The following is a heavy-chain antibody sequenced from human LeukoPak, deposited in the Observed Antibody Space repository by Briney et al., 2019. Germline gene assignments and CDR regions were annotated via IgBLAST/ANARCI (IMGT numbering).Heavy chain of an antibody. CDR3: ARGRYCSGVSCYAAEWFDP. Sequence: SETLSLTCTVSGGSISSSSYYWGWIRQPPGKGLEWIGSIYDSGSTYYNPSLKSRVTISVDTSKNQFSRKLSSVTAADTAVYYCARGRYCSGVSCYAAEWFDPWGQGTLVTVSS. D-gene: IGHD2-15*01. J-gene: IGHJ5*02. CDR2: IYDSGST. CDR1: GGSISSSSYY. V-gene: IGHV4-39*07.